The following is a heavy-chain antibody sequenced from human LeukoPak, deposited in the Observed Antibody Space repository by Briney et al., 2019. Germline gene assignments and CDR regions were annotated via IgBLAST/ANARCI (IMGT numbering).Heavy chain of an antibody. J-gene: IGHJ4*02. V-gene: IGHV3-23*01. D-gene: IGHD1-26*01. CDR1: GFTFSSYA. CDR2: ISGSGGST. CDR3: AKGRSIVGATRVDY. Sequence: GGSLRLSCAASGFTFSSYAMSWVRQAPGKGLEWVSAISGSGGSTYYADSVKGRFTISRDNSKNTLYLQMNSLGAEDTAVYYCAKGRSIVGATRVDYWGQGTLVTVSS.